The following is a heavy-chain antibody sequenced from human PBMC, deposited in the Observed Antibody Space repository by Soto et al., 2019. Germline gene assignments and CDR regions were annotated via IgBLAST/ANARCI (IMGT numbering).Heavy chain of an antibody. V-gene: IGHV3-33*01. D-gene: IGHD6-13*01. CDR2: IWYDGSNK. Sequence: QVQVVESGGGVVQPGKSLRLSCAASGFTFSKYGLHWVRQAPGKGLEWVAYIWYDGSNKYYADSVKGRFTISRDNSKNTLYLQINSLRGGDTAIYYCARDMYSSSWHKADYYYYAVDVWGQGTTVIVSS. J-gene: IGHJ6*02. CDR3: ARDMYSSSWHKADYYYYAVDV. CDR1: GFTFSKYG.